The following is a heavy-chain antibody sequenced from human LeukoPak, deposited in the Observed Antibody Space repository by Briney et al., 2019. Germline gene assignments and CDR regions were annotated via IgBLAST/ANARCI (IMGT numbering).Heavy chain of an antibody. V-gene: IGHV1-2*06. CDR1: GYAFTSYD. D-gene: IGHD3-3*01. CDR2: INPNSGGT. J-gene: IGHJ4*02. CDR3: ASYERTDY. Sequence: GASVKVSCKASGYAFTSYDINWVRQAPGQGLEWMGRINPNSGGTNYAQKFQGRVTMTRDTSISTAYMELSRLRSDDTAVYYCASYERTDYWGQGTLVTVSS.